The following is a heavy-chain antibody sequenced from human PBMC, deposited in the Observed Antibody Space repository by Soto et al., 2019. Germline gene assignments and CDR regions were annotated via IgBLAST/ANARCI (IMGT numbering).Heavy chain of an antibody. Sequence: QVQLQQWGAGLLKPSETLSLTCAVYGGSFSDYFWSWIRQPPGKGLEWIGEISHSGTTNYNPSLKSRVTMSLDTSKNQFSLNLTSVTAADTAVYFCARYCYGYLVQDDRNFDFWGQGTMVTVSP. V-gene: IGHV4-34*01. D-gene: IGHD5-18*01. J-gene: IGHJ3*01. CDR3: ARYCYGYLVQDDRNFDF. CDR2: ISHSGTT. CDR1: GGSFSDYF.